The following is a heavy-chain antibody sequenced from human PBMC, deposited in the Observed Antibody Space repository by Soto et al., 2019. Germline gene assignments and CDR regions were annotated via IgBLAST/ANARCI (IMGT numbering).Heavy chain of an antibody. CDR1: GFTFSSYS. Sequence: PGGSLRLSCAASGFTFSSYSMNWVRQAPGKGLEWVSYISSSSSTIYYADSVKGRFTISRDNAKNSLYLQMNSLRDEDTAVYYCARGGRGYYYDSSGYLPPRYWGQGTLVTVSS. CDR3: ARGGRGYYYDSSGYLPPRY. V-gene: IGHV3-48*02. J-gene: IGHJ4*02. CDR2: ISSSSSTI. D-gene: IGHD3-22*01.